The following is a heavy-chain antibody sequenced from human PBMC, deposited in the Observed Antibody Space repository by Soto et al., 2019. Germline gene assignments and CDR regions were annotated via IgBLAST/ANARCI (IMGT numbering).Heavy chain of an antibody. J-gene: IGHJ6*02. CDR2: IIPIFGTA. Sequence: SVKVSCKASGGTFSSYAISWVRQAPGQGLEWMGGIIPIFGTANYAQKFQGRVTITADESTSTAYMELSSLRSEDTAVYYCARDGTYNWNYDSYYGMDVWGQGTTVTVSS. D-gene: IGHD1-7*01. CDR3: ARDGTYNWNYDSYYGMDV. V-gene: IGHV1-69*13. CDR1: GGTFSSYA.